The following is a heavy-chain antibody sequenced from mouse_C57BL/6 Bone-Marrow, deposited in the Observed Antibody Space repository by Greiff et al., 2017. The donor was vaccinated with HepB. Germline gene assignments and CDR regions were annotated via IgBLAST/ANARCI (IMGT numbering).Heavy chain of an antibody. V-gene: IGHV1-26*01. CDR3: ARDYGSNYWYFDV. D-gene: IGHD1-1*01. CDR2: INPNNGGT. Sequence: SGPELVKPGASVKISCKASGYTFTDYYMNWVKQSHGKSLEWIGDINPNNGGTSYNQKLKGKATLTVDKSSSTAYMELRSLTSEDSAVYYCARDYGSNYWYFDVWGTGTTVTVSS. CDR1: GYTFTDYY. J-gene: IGHJ1*03.